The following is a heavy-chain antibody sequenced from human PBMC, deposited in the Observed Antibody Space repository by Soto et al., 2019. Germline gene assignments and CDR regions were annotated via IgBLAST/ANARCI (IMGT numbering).Heavy chain of an antibody. D-gene: IGHD3-22*01. CDR2: VSDSGST. CDR3: ARRDRSGFSYWLDT. J-gene: IGHJ5*02. CDR1: GGSISDGYF. V-gene: IGHV4-31*03. Sequence: PSETLSLTCTVSGGSISDGYFWTLIRQHPGEGLEWIGSVSDSGSTSYNTSLKSRLTISVDTSKNQFSLNLRSVTAADTAVYYCARRDRSGFSYWLDTWGQGALVTVSS.